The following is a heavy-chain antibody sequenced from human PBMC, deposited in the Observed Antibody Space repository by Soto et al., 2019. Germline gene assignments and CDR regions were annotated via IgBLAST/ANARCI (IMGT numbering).Heavy chain of an antibody. CDR3: ARFDYYDSSGYLDFGPK. CDR2: IYYSGST. CDR1: CGSRSSSSYY. Sequence: SQTRSVTCSVACGSRSSSSYYWGRNHQPQGKGLDWIGYIYYSGSTNYNPSLKSRVTISVDTSKNQFSLKLSSVTAADTAVYYCARFDYYDSSGYLDFGPKWGQGTLVTVSS. J-gene: IGHJ4*02. D-gene: IGHD3-22*01. V-gene: IGHV4-61*05.